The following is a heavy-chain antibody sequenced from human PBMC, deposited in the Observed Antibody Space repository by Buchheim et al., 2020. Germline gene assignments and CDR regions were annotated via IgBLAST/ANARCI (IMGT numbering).Heavy chain of an antibody. CDR2: IKEDGTEV. D-gene: IGHD2/OR15-2a*01. CDR1: GFTFSNYW. CDR3: VRFGIVPPIYYFDY. J-gene: IGHJ4*02. V-gene: IGHV3-7*01. Sequence: EVQLVESGGGLAQPGGSLRLSCAASGFTFSNYWMSWVRQAPGKGLEWVANIKEDGTEVHFVDSVKGRFFISRDNARNSLYLQLNSLRVEDSAMYYCVRFGIVPPIYYFDYWGQGTL.